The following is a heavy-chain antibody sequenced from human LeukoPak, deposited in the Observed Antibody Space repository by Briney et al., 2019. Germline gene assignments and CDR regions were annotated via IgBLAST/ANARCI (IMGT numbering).Heavy chain of an antibody. V-gene: IGHV4-34*01. J-gene: IGHJ4*02. CDR1: GGSFSGYY. Sequence: SETLSLTCAVYGGSFSGYYWSWIRQPPGEGLEWIGEINHSGSTNYNPSLKSRVTISVDTSKNQFSLKLSSVTAADTAVYYCARGRKTRLGYSGYPLLYYFDYWGQGTLVTVSS. CDR3: ARGRKTRLGYSGYPLLYYFDY. CDR2: INHSGST. D-gene: IGHD5-12*01.